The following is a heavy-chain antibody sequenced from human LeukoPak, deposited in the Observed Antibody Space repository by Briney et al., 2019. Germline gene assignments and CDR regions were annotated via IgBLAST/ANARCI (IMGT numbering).Heavy chain of an antibody. D-gene: IGHD2-21*01. CDR1: GGSFSGYY. V-gene: IGHV4-34*01. J-gene: IGHJ4*02. CDR3: AREVIREGFDY. Sequence: SESLSLTCAVYGGSFSGYYWSWMRQPPGKGLEWIGEINHSGSTNYNPSLKSRVTISVDTSKNQFSLKLSSVTAADTAVYYCAREVIREGFDYWGQGTLVTVSS. CDR2: INHSGST.